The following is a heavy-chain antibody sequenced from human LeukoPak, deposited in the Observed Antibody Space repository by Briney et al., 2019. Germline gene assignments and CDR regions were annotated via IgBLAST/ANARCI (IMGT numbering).Heavy chain of an antibody. CDR2: MYYSGST. V-gene: IGHV4-30-4*01. Sequence: TSQSLSLTFTVSGGSISSVNYYGSWIRQPPGKCLEWIAYMYYSGSTYYNPSLKSRVTMSADTSKNQLSLKLSSVTAADTAVYYCARPYYYDSRIDPWGQGILVTVSS. D-gene: IGHD3-22*01. CDR3: ARPYYYDSRIDP. CDR1: GGSISSVNYY. J-gene: IGHJ5*02.